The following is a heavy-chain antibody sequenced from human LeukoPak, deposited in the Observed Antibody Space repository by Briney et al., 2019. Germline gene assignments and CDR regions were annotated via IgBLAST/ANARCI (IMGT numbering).Heavy chain of an antibody. J-gene: IGHJ4*02. CDR1: GFSFNSYA. V-gene: IGHV3-74*01. Sequence: AGGSLRLSCAASGFSFNSYAMHWVRQAPGKGLVWVSRINSDGSTTNYADSVKGRFTISRDNAKNTLYLQMNSLRAEDTAVYYCASGTYYELDYWGQGTLVTVSS. CDR2: INSDGSTT. CDR3: ASGTYYELDY. D-gene: IGHD1-26*01.